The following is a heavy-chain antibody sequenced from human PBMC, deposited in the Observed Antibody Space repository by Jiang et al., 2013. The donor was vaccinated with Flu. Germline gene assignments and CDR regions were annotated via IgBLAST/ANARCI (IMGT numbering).Heavy chain of an antibody. CDR2: SAYNGNT. Sequence: SAYNGNTNYAQKLQGRVTMTTDTSTSTAYMELRSLRSDDTAVYYCARGGNTYYDFWSGYYSHKTFDYWGQGTLVTVSS. V-gene: IGHV1-18*01. CDR3: ARGGNTYYDFWSGYYSHKTFDY. D-gene: IGHD3-3*01. J-gene: IGHJ4*02.